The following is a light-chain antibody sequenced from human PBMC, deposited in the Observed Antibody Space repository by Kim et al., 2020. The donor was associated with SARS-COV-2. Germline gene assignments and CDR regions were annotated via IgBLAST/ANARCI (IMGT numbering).Light chain of an antibody. CDR3: SSYSSSFTYV. CDR2: DVT. J-gene: IGLJ1*01. Sequence: GQSITISCTGTSSDVGNHNSVSWYQQHPGKAPKVLIYDVTKRPSGVSNRFSGSKSGNTASLTISGLQAEDEADYYCSSYSSSFTYVFGTGTKVTVL. CDR1: SSDVGNHNS. V-gene: IGLV2-14*04.